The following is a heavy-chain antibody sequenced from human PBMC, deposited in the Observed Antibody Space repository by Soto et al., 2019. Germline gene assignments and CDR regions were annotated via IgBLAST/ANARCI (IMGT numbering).Heavy chain of an antibody. CDR3: VRTSVAATWGYHFDS. J-gene: IGHJ4*02. D-gene: IGHD6-19*01. CDR1: GFSFSTYT. V-gene: IGHV3-30-3*01. Sequence: QVQLVESGGGVVQPGGSLRLSCAASGFSFSTYTLHWVRQAPGKGLEWVAVISYDGNYEYCADSVKGRFTISRDNSKKTMFLQTNSLRADDTAIYYCVRTSVAATWGYHFDSWGQGALVTVSS. CDR2: ISYDGNYE.